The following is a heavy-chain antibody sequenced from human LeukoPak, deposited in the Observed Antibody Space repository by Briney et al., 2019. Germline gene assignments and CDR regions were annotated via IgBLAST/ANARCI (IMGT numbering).Heavy chain of an antibody. CDR2: ISGSGGST. J-gene: IGHJ4*02. Sequence: GGSLRLSCAASGFTFSSYAMSWVRQAPGKGLEWVSAISGSGGSTYYADSVKGRFTISRDNSKNTLYLQMNSLRAEDTAVYYCARTRYCSGGSCYWSPFDYWGQGTLVTVSS. D-gene: IGHD2-15*01. CDR3: ARTRYCSGGSCYWSPFDY. CDR1: GFTFSSYA. V-gene: IGHV3-23*01.